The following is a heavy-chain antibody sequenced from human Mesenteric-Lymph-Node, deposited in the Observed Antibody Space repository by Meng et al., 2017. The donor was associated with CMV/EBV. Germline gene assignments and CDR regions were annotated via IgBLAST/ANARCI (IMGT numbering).Heavy chain of an antibody. V-gene: IGHV3-20*04. CDR1: GFTFSDYY. CDR2: FNWNGGKT. J-gene: IGHJ6*02. D-gene: IGHD4-17*01. Sequence: GESLKISCAASGFTFSDYYMNWVRQAPGKGLEWVSGFNWNGGKTGYADSVKGRFTISRDKAKNSLYLQMNSLRDEDTALYCCAATVNLGGYYYYGLDVWGQGTTVTVSS. CDR3: AATVNLGGYYYYGLDV.